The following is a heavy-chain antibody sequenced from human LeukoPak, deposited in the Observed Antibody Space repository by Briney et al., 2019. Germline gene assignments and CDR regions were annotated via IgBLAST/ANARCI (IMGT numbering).Heavy chain of an antibody. Sequence: PSETLSLTCSVSGGSISSGNFCWGWIRQPPGKGLEWIGTIYYSGSTNYHPSLKSRVTISVDTSKIQFSLRLNSVTAVDTAVYYCARASVTTSLYFDYWGQGTLVTVSS. J-gene: IGHJ4*02. CDR1: GGSISSGNFC. D-gene: IGHD4-17*01. CDR3: ARASVTTSLYFDY. V-gene: IGHV4-39*01. CDR2: IYYSGST.